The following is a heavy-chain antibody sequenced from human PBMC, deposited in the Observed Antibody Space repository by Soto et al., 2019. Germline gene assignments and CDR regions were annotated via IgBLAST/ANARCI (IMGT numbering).Heavy chain of an antibody. Sequence: QLQLQESGPGLVKPSETLSLTCTVSGGSISSSNYYWGWIRQPPGKGLEWIGSIYYSGSTYYNPFLKSRVTISVDTSKSQFSLKLSSVTAADTAVYYCASLFHCSSTSCYYYYGMDVWGQGTTVTVSS. CDR2: IYYSGST. J-gene: IGHJ6*02. CDR3: ASLFHCSSTSCYYYYGMDV. V-gene: IGHV4-39*01. CDR1: GGSISSSNYY. D-gene: IGHD2-2*01.